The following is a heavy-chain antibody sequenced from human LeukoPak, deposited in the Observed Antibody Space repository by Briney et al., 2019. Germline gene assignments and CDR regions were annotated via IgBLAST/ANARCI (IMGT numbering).Heavy chain of an antibody. Sequence: ASVKVSCKASGYTFTSYDINWVRQATGQGLERMGWMNPNSGNTGYAQKFQGRVTMTRNTSISTAYMELSSLRSEDTAVYYCARSGGKRYCTNGVCYTQFDYWGQGTLVTVSS. J-gene: IGHJ4*02. CDR2: MNPNSGNT. CDR1: GYTFTSYD. V-gene: IGHV1-8*01. CDR3: ARSGGKRYCTNGVCYTQFDY. D-gene: IGHD2-8*01.